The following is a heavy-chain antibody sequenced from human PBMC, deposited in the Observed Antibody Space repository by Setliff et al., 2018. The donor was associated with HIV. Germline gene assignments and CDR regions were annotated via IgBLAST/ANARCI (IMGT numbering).Heavy chain of an antibody. CDR1: GESFSRYY. D-gene: IGHD3-16*01. Sequence: SETLSLTCAVYGESFSRYYFTWIRQAPGRGLEWIGEINHSAFTKYNPSLASRVTMSIDTSKNQFSLLLSSVTAADTAMYFCARRPGGITRARLDNWGQGTLVTV. CDR2: INHSAFT. V-gene: IGHV4-34*01. J-gene: IGHJ4*02. CDR3: ARRPGGITRARLDN.